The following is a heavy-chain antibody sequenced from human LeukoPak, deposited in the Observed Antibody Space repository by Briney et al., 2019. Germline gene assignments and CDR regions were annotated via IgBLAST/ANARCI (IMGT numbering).Heavy chain of an antibody. CDR3: ARDWGVWYSIAAAFDY. CDR2: ISGSGGST. V-gene: IGHV3-23*01. Sequence: PGGSLRLSCAASGFTFSSYAMSWVRQAPGKGLEWVSAISGSGGSTYYADSVKGRFTISRDNSKNTLYLQMNSLRAEDTAVCYCARDWGVWYSIAAAFDYWGQGTLVTVSS. CDR1: GFTFSSYA. D-gene: IGHD6-13*01. J-gene: IGHJ4*02.